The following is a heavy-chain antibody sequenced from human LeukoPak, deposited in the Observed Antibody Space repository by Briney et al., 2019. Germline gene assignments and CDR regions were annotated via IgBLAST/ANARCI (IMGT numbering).Heavy chain of an antibody. CDR1: GFTFSSYT. D-gene: IGHD6-13*01. Sequence: GGSLRLSCVASGFTFSSYTIHWVRQAPGKGLEWVAVISSDGSKKYYVDSVKGRFTISRDNSKNTLYLQMNSLRAEDTAVYYCARGIAAAGQTDYWGQGTLVTVSS. V-gene: IGHV3-30-3*01. J-gene: IGHJ4*02. CDR3: ARGIAAAGQTDY. CDR2: ISSDGSKK.